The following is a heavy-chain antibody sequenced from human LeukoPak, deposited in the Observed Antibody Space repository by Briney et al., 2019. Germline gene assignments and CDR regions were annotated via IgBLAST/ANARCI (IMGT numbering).Heavy chain of an antibody. V-gene: IGHV3-53*01. CDR1: GFTVSSNY. D-gene: IGHD3-22*01. CDR2: IYSGGST. J-gene: IGHJ5*02. CDR3: ARDPYYYDSSGYYR. Sequence: GGSLRLSCAASGFTVSSNYMSWVRQAAGKGLEWVSVIYSGGSTYYADSVKGGFTISRDNSKNTLYLQMNSLRAEDTAVYYCARDPYYYDSSGYYRWGQGTLVTVSS.